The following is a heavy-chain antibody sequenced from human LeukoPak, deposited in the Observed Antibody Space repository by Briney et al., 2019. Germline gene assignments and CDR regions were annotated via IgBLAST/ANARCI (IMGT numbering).Heavy chain of an antibody. J-gene: IGHJ4*02. D-gene: IGHD1-26*01. CDR2: ISSSSRTI. CDR3: AYLPWELEDRVDY. Sequence: GGSLRLSCAASGFTFSSFSMNWVRQAPGKVLEWVSYISSSSRTIYYADSVKGRFTISRDNAKNSLFLQMYSLRAEDTAVYYCAYLPWELEDRVDYWGQGTLVTVSS. CDR1: GFTFSSFS. V-gene: IGHV3-48*04.